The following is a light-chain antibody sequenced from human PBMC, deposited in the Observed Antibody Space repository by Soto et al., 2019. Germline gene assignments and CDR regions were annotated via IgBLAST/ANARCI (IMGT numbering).Light chain of an antibody. CDR2: KAS. J-gene: IGKJ1*01. CDR3: QQYNSYLRT. V-gene: IGKV1-5*03. CDR1: QSISSW. Sequence: DIQMTQSPSTLSASVGDRVTITCRASQSISSWLAWYQQKPRKAPKLLIYKASSLESGVPSRFSGSGSGTEFTLTISSLQPDDFATYYCQQYNSYLRTFGQGTKVEIK.